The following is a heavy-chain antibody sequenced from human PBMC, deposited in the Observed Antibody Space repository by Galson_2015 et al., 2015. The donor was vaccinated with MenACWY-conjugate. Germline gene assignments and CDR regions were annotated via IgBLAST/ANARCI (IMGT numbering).Heavy chain of an antibody. V-gene: IGHV3-23*01. CDR1: GFAFSTYV. CDR3: ARSAGMDV. J-gene: IGHJ6*02. Sequence: SLRLSCAASGFAFSTYVMSWVRQAPGKGLEWVSTISDAGGRICYADSVKGRFTISRDNSGNTLYLQMNSLRADDTAVYFCARSAGMDVWGQGTTVTVSS. CDR2: ISDAGGRI.